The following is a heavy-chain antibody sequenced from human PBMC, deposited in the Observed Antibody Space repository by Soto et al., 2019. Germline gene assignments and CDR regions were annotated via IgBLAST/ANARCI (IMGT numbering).Heavy chain of an antibody. V-gene: IGHV4-39*01. Sequence: QLQLQESGPGLVKPSETLSLTCTVSGGSISSSSYYWGWIRQPPGKGLEWIGSIYYSGSTYYNPSLKSRVTISVDTSKNQFSLKLSSVTAADTAVYYCARVGATYCGGDCYSGYYFDYWGQGTLVTVSS. J-gene: IGHJ4*02. D-gene: IGHD2-21*02. CDR2: IYYSGST. CDR1: GGSISSSSYY. CDR3: ARVGATYCGGDCYSGYYFDY.